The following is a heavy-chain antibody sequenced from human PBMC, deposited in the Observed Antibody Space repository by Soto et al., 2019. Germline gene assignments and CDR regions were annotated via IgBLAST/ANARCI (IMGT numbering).Heavy chain of an antibody. J-gene: IGHJ6*02. CDR1: GFTFTCSA. Sequence: SVKVSCKASGFTFTCSAVQWVRQARGQRLEWIGWIVVGSGNTNYAQKFQERVTITRDMSTSTAYMELSSLRSEDTAVYYCAAARIYYYYGMDVWGQGTTVTVSS. V-gene: IGHV1-58*01. CDR3: AAARIYYYYGMDV. CDR2: IVVGSGNT. D-gene: IGHD2-15*01.